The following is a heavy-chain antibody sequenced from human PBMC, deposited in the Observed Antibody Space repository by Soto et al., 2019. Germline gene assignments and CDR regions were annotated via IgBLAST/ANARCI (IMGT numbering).Heavy chain of an antibody. J-gene: IGHJ4*02. CDR1: GFTFSSYG. D-gene: IGHD6-13*01. CDR3: ARDPRGIAAAGTRYFDY. V-gene: IGHV3-33*01. CDR2: IWYDGSNK. Sequence: QVQLVESGGGVVQPGRSLRLSCAASGFTFSSYGMHWVRQAPGKGLEWVAVIWYDGSNKYYADSVKGRFTISRDNSKNXXYLQMNSLRAEDTAAYYCARDPRGIAAAGTRYFDYWGQGTLVTVSS.